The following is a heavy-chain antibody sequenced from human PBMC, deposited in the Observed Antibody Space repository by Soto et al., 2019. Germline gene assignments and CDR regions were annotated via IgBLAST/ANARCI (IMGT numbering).Heavy chain of an antibody. CDR3: ARTYGSSSYYYYYYMDV. V-gene: IGHV4-39*01. CDR2: IYYSGST. J-gene: IGHJ6*03. CDR1: GGSISSSSYY. Sequence: PSETLSLTCTVSGGSISSSSYYWGWIRQPPGKGLEWIGSIYYSGSTYYNTSLKSRVTISVDTSKNQFSLKLSSVTAADTAVYYCARTYGSSSYYYYYYMDVWGKGTTVTVSS. D-gene: IGHD6-6*01.